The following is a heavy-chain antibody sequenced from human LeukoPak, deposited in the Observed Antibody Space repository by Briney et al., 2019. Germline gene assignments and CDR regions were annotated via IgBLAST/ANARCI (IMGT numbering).Heavy chain of an antibody. CDR1: GGSFSGYY. J-gene: IGHJ4*02. CDR2: INHSGST. CDR3: ASQSSVRGVIASGDY. Sequence: SETLSLTCAVYGGSFSGYYWSWIRQPPGKGLEWIGEINHSGSTNYNPSLKSRVTISVDTSKNQFSLKLSSVTAADTAVDYCASQSSVRGVIASGDYWGQGTLVTVSS. V-gene: IGHV4-34*01. D-gene: IGHD3-10*01.